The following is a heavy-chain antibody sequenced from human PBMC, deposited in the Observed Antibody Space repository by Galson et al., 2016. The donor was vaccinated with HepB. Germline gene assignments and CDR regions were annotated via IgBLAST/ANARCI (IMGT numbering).Heavy chain of an antibody. CDR2: IYHTGNA. J-gene: IGHJ4*02. Sequence: TLSLTCTVSGGSISSGGYYWSWIRQHPGEGLEWIGYIYHTGNAYYNASLKSRVTVSVDTSKNQFFLKLSSLTAADTAVYFCARGGRKGLWGYYFDYLGQGTLVTVSS. CDR1: GGSISSGGYY. D-gene: IGHD3-16*01. V-gene: IGHV4-31*03. CDR3: ARGGRKGLWGYYFDY.